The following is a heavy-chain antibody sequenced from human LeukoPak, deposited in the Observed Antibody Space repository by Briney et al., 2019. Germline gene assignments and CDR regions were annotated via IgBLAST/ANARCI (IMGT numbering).Heavy chain of an antibody. V-gene: IGHV3-30*02. J-gene: IGHJ4*02. Sequence: PGGSLRLSCAASGFPFSDYYMTWIRQAPGKGLEWVAFIRYDGSNKYYADSVKGRFTISRDNSKNTLYLQMNSLRGEDTAVYYCAKVDGYNVGYWGQGTLVSVSS. D-gene: IGHD5-24*01. CDR2: IRYDGSNK. CDR1: GFPFSDYY. CDR3: AKVDGYNVGY.